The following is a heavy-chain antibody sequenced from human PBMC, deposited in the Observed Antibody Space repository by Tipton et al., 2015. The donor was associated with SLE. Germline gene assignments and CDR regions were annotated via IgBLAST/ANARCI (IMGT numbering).Heavy chain of an antibody. D-gene: IGHD6-19*01. CDR3: TTNPIAVAADFDY. J-gene: IGHJ4*02. CDR1: GFTFGDYA. Sequence: SLRLSCTASGFTFGDYAMSWVRQAPGKGLEWVGFIRSKAYGGTTEYAASGKGRFTISRDDSKSIAYLQMNSLKTEDTAVYYCTTNPIAVAADFDYWGQGTLVTVSS. CDR2: IRSKAYGGTT. V-gene: IGHV3-49*04.